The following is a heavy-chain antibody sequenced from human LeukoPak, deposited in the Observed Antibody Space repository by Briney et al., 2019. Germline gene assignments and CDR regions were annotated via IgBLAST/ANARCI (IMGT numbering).Heavy chain of an antibody. CDR2: IYDSENT. CDR1: GGSISSSSYY. CDR3: ARVRRLPHYYYYYFMDV. D-gene: IGHD3-10*01. V-gene: IGHV4-61*05. J-gene: IGHJ6*03. Sequence: PSETLSLTCTVSGGSISSSSYYWGWVRQPPGKGLEWIGYIYDSENTNYNPSLRGRVTISVDTSKHQFSLNLNSVTAADTAVYYCARVRRLPHYYYYYFMDVWGKGTTVTVSS.